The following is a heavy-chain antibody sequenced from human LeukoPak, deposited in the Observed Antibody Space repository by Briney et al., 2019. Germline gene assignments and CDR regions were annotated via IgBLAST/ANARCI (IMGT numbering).Heavy chain of an antibody. D-gene: IGHD2-2*01. CDR1: GFTFSYYS. J-gene: IGHJ4*02. V-gene: IGHV3-48*02. Sequence: PGGSLRLSCVASGFTFSYYSMNWVRQAPGKGLEWVSYISGGSSTIYHADSVKGRFTISRDNAKNSLYLQMNSLRDEDTAVYYCARDSAMVTLSFDYWGQGTLVTVSS. CDR2: ISGGSSTI. CDR3: ARDSAMVTLSFDY.